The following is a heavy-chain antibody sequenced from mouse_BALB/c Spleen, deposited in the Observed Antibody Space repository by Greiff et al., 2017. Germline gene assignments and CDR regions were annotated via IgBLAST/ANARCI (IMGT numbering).Heavy chain of an antibody. CDR2: IYPGSGST. D-gene: IGHD1-1*01. V-gene: IGHV1-55*01. CDR3: ARIFTTVVANFDY. Sequence: VQLQQPGAELVKPGTSVKLSCKASGYNFTSYWINWVKLRPGQGLEWIGDIYPGSGSTNYNEKFKSKATLTVDTSSSTAYMQLSSLTSEDSALYYCARIFTTVVANFDYWGQGTTLTVSS. J-gene: IGHJ2*01. CDR1: GYNFTSYW.